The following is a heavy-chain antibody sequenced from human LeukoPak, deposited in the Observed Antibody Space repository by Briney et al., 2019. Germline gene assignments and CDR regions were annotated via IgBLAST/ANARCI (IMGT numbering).Heavy chain of an antibody. J-gene: IGHJ6*03. D-gene: IGHD5-12*01. V-gene: IGHV3-48*03. CDR3: AASGYDYDYYYYMDV. CDR2: ISSSGSTI. Sequence: PPGGSLRLSCAASGFTFSSYEMNWVRQAPGKGLEWVSYISSSGSTIYYADSVKGRFTISRDNAKNSLYLQMNSLRADDTAVYYCAASGYDYDYYYYMDVWGKGTTVTISS. CDR1: GFTFSSYE.